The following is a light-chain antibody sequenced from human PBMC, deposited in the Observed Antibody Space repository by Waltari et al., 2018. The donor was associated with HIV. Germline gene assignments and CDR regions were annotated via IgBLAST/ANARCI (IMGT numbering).Light chain of an antibody. CDR2: AAS. Sequence: DIQMTQSPSSLSASVGDRVTITCRASQSTSNYLNWYQQKPGKAPKLLIYAASNLQSGVPSGFSGSGSGTDFTLTISSLQPEDFATYYCQQSYNTSYSFGQGTKLEIK. CDR1: QSTSNY. J-gene: IGKJ2*03. V-gene: IGKV1-39*01. CDR3: QQSYNTSYS.